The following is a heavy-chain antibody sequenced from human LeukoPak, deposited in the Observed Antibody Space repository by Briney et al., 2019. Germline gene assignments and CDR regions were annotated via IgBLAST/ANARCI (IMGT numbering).Heavy chain of an antibody. D-gene: IGHD4-17*01. CDR3: ARDLLDDYAAFDI. CDR1: GFTFSSYS. CDR2: ISSSSSYI. V-gene: IGHV3-21*01. J-gene: IGHJ3*02. Sequence: GGSLRLSCAASGFTFSSYSMNWVRQAPGKGLEWVSSISSSSSYIYYADSVKGRFTISRDNAKNSLYLQMNSLRAEDTAVYYCARDLLDDYAAFDIRGQGTMVTVSS.